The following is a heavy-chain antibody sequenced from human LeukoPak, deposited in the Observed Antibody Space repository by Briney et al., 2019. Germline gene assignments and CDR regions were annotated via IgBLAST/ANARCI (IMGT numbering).Heavy chain of an antibody. D-gene: IGHD3-10*01. V-gene: IGHV3-21*01. CDR3: AREMVRGVIIDY. CDR2: ISSSSGYI. CDR1: GFTFSSYS. J-gene: IGHJ4*02. Sequence: GGSLRLSCAASGFTFSSYSMNWVRQAPGKGLEWVSSISSSSGYIYYADSVKGRFTISRDNAKNSLYLQMNSLRAEDTAVYDCAREMVRGVIIDYWGQGTLVTVSS.